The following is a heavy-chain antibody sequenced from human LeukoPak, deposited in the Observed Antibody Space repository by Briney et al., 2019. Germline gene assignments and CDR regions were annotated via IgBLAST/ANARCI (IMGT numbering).Heavy chain of an antibody. V-gene: IGHV3-13*01. Sequence: GGSLRLSCAASGFTFSSYYMHWVRQATGKGLEWVSAIGTAGDTYYPGSVKGRFTISRENAKNSLYLQMNSLRAGDTAVYYCARESGASGLDYWGQGTLVTVSS. J-gene: IGHJ4*02. CDR1: GFTFSSYY. CDR2: IGTAGDT. CDR3: ARESGASGLDY. D-gene: IGHD6-19*01.